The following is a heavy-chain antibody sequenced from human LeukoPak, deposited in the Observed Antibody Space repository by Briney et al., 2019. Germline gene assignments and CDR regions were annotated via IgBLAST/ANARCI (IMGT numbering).Heavy chain of an antibody. J-gene: IGHJ4*02. Sequence: ASVKVSCKASGYTFTGYYIHWVRQAPGQGLEWMTWMHPNSGDTNYAQKFQGRVTMTRDTSISTAYMELSRLRSDDTAVYYCARALTTVLLEDWGQGTLVTVSS. D-gene: IGHD4-17*01. CDR3: ARALTTVLLED. CDR1: GYTFTGYY. CDR2: MHPNSGDT. V-gene: IGHV1-2*02.